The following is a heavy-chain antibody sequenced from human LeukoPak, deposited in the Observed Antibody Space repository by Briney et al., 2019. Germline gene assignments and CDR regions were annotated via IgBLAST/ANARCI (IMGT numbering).Heavy chain of an antibody. V-gene: IGHV3-43D*03. Sequence: TGGSLRLSCAASGFTFDEYAMHWVRQAPGKGLEWVSLISWDGGSTNYADSVKGRFTIFRDNRKNSLYLQMNSLRAEDTALYYCAKDPVGYGGNYFDYWGQGTLVTVSS. CDR1: GFTFDEYA. J-gene: IGHJ4*02. CDR3: AKDPVGYGGNYFDY. CDR2: ISWDGGST. D-gene: IGHD4-23*01.